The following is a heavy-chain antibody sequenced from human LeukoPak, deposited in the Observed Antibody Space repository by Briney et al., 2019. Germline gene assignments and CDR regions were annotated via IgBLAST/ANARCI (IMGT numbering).Heavy chain of an antibody. CDR2: MDPNNGDT. Sequence: ASVKVSCKASGYTFSDYYMHWVRHAPGQGLEWMGWMDPNNGDTNYAQKFQGRVTLTRDSSISTAYMEVGRLTSDVTGVYYCVRARPHTSLASRDDFDYWGQGTVVTVSS. V-gene: IGHV1-2*02. J-gene: IGHJ4*02. CDR3: VRARPHTSLASRDDFDY. CDR1: GYTFSDYY. D-gene: IGHD6-6*01.